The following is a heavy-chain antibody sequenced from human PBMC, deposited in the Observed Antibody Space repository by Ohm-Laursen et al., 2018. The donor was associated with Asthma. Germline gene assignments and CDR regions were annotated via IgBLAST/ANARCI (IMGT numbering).Heavy chain of an antibody. D-gene: IGHD3-3*01. J-gene: IGHJ4*02. CDR2: INPNSGGT. CDR1: GYTFTSYY. Sequence: SVKVSCKASGYTFTSYYMHWVRQAPGQGLEWMGRINPNSGGTNYAQKFQGRVTMTRDTSISTAYMELSRLRSDDTAVYYCARGGRFLEWLLFDYWGQGTLVTVSS. CDR3: ARGGRFLEWLLFDY. V-gene: IGHV1-2*06.